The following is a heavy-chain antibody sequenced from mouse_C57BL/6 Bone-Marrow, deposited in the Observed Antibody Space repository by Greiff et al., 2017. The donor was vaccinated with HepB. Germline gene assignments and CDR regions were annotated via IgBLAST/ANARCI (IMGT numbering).Heavy chain of an antibody. J-gene: IGHJ4*01. Sequence: EVKLVESGGGLVKPGGSLKLSCAASGFTFSSYAMSWVRQTPEKRLEWVATISDGGSYTYYPDNVKGRFTISRDNAKNNLYLQMSHLKSEDTAMYYCARELGYGNLYAMDYWGQGTSVTVSS. CDR3: ARELGYGNLYAMDY. V-gene: IGHV5-4*01. CDR1: GFTFSSYA. CDR2: ISDGGSYT. D-gene: IGHD2-10*02.